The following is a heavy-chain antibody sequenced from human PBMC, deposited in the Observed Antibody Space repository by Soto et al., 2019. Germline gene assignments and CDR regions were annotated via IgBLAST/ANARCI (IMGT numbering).Heavy chain of an antibody. Sequence: EVQLLESGGGLVQPGGSLRLSCAASGFTFSSYAMTWVRQAPGKGLEWVSVISGSGGSTHYADSVKGRSTIARDNSKNTLYLQVNSLRAEDTAVYYCAKEAYISGYNPDYWGQGTQVTVSS. CDR2: ISGSGGST. CDR1: GFTFSSYA. J-gene: IGHJ4*02. CDR3: AKEAYISGYNPDY. D-gene: IGHD3-22*01. V-gene: IGHV3-23*01.